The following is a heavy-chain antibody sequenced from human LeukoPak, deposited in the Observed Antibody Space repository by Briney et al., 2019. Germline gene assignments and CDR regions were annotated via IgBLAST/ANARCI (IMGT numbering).Heavy chain of an antibody. V-gene: IGHV3-53*01. D-gene: IGHD2-2*01. J-gene: IGHJ6*03. CDR1: GLNVTYNY. CDR3: YARPVLPAAFLPSGNYMDV. Sequence: GGSLRLSCAASGLNVTYNYMSWVRQAPGKGLEWLSVIYSGGMTYYADSVKGRFIISRDNSKNTLYLQMNRLRAEDTAVYYCYARPVLPAAFLPSGNYMDVWGKGTTVTVSS. CDR2: IYSGGMT.